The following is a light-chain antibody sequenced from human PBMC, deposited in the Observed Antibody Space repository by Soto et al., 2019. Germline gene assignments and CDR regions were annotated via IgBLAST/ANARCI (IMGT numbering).Light chain of an antibody. CDR1: SSNIGAGYD. V-gene: IGLV1-40*01. Sequence: QSVLTQPPSVSGAPGQRVTISCTGSSSNIGAGYDVHWCQQLPGTAPKLLISGNSNRPSGVPDRFSGSKSGTSASLAITGLQAEDEADYSCQSYDSSLSGWVFGGGTKLTVL. CDR3: QSYDSSLSGWV. J-gene: IGLJ3*02. CDR2: GNS.